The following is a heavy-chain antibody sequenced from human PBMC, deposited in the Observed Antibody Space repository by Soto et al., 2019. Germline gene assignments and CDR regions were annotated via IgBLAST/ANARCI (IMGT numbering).Heavy chain of an antibody. CDR2: IYYSGST. CDR3: ARTSYDRSGTAADP. V-gene: IGHV4-31*03. J-gene: IGHJ5*02. Sequence: QVQLQESGPGLVKPSQTLSLTCTVSGGSISSGGYYWSWIRQHPGKGLEWIGYIYYSGSTYYNPSRKRRVTISVGTSKNQFSLELSSVTAADTAVYYCARTSYDRSGTAADPWGQGTLVTVSS. D-gene: IGHD3-22*01. CDR1: GGSISSGGYY.